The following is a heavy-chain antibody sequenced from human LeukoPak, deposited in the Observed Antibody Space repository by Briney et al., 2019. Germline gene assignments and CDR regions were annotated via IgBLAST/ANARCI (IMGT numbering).Heavy chain of an antibody. Sequence: GRSLRLSCAASGFTFSSYGMHWVRQAPGKGLEWVAVISYDGSNKYYADSVKGRFTISRDNSKNTLYLQMNSLRAEDTAVYYCARSRGSCYSCGDYWGQGTLVTVSS. J-gene: IGHJ4*02. CDR2: ISYDGSNK. CDR3: ARSRGSCYSCGDY. D-gene: IGHD2-15*01. CDR1: GFTFSSYG. V-gene: IGHV3-30*03.